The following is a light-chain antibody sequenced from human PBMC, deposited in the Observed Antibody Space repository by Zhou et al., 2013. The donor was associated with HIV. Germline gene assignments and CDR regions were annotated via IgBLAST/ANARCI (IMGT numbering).Light chain of an antibody. Sequence: IQMTQSPSSLSASVGERVTVTCRASQDIENFLAWYQQKPGKVPNLLIYRASYLQSGVPSRFSGSGSGTDFTLSISSLQPEXVATYYCQSYNGXPWTFGQGTKVEIK. CDR2: RAS. CDR3: QSYNGXPWT. J-gene: IGKJ1*01. V-gene: IGKV1-27*01. CDR1: QDIENF.